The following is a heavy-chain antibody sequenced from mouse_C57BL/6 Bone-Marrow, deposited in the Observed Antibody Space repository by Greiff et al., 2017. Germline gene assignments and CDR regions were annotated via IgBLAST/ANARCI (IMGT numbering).Heavy chain of an antibody. J-gene: IGHJ2*01. CDR2: INPNNGGT. Sequence: EVQLQQSGPELVKPGASVKISCKASGYTFTDYYMNWVKQSHGQSLEWIGDINPNNGGTSYNQKFKGKATLTVDKSSSTAYMELRSLTSEDSAVYYCARLLRWGQGTALTVSS. D-gene: IGHD1-1*01. CDR1: GYTFTDYY. V-gene: IGHV1-26*01. CDR3: ARLLR.